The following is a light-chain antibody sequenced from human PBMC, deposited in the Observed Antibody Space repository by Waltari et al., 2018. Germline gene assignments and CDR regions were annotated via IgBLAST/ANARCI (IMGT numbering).Light chain of an antibody. Sequence: AIRLTQSPSAFPASTADRVTITCRASHASVSYLAWHRQKPGGVPKLLISAASTLQSGVPSRFTGSGSGTDFTLTINCLQSEDFATYCCQQYYDYPRTFGQGTKVEVK. V-gene: IGKV1-8*01. CDR2: AAS. CDR3: QQYYDYPRT. CDR1: HASVSY. J-gene: IGKJ1*01.